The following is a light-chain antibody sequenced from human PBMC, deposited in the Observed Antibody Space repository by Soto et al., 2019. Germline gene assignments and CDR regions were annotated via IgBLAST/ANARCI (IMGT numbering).Light chain of an antibody. CDR1: QGISNW. V-gene: IGKV1-12*01. J-gene: IGKJ4*02. CDR2: AAS. Sequence: DIQMTQSPSSVSASVGDRVTITCRASQGISNWLAWYQQQPGKAPKLLIYAASSLQSGVPSRFSGGGSGTHFTLIISSLQPEDFATYYWQQNNPFLPLTFGGGTKVEIK. CDR3: QQNNPFLPLT.